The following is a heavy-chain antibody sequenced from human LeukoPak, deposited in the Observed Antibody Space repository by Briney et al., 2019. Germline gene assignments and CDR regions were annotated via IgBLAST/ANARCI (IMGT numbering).Heavy chain of an antibody. CDR3: ARRKIAAAGPDY. CDR2: MNPNSGNT. J-gene: IGHJ4*02. CDR1: GYTFTSYD. V-gene: IGHV1-8*01. Sequence: ASVKVSCKASGYTFTSYDINWVRQATGQGLEWMGWMNPNSGNTGYAQKFQGRVTMTRNTSMSTAYMELSSLTSEDTAVYYCARRKIAAAGPDYWGQGTLVTVSS. D-gene: IGHD6-13*01.